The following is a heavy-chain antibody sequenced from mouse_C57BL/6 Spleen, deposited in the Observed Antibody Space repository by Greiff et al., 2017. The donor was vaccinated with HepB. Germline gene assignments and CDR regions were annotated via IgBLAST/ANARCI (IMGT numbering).Heavy chain of an antibody. J-gene: IGHJ3*01. Sequence: EVQLQQSGPELVKPGASVKISCKASGYTFTDYYMNWVKQSHGKSLEWIGDINPNNGGTSYNQKFKGKATLTVDKSSSTAYMELRSLTSEDSAVYYCAGYYYGFAYWGQGTLVTVSA. CDR1: GYTFTDYY. CDR2: INPNNGGT. D-gene: IGHD1-1*01. CDR3: AGYYYGFAY. V-gene: IGHV1-26*01.